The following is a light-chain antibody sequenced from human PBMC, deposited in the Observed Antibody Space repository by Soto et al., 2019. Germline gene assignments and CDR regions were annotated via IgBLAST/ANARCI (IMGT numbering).Light chain of an antibody. V-gene: IGLV2-8*01. CDR2: EVS. CDR3: SSFVGGNSWV. CDR1: SSDVGGRYNY. J-gene: IGLJ3*02. Sequence: QSALTQPPSASGSPGQSVTISCTGTSSDVGGRYNYVSWYQQHPGKAPKLMIYEVSERPSGVPDRFSGSKSGNTASLTVSGLQAEDEADYYCSSFVGGNSWVFGGGTKLTVL.